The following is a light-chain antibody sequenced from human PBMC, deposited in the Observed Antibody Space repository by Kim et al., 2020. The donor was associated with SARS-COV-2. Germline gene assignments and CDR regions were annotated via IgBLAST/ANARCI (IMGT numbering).Light chain of an antibody. CDR1: QGVSSS. CDR2: GAS. Sequence: LAVAPGERASLSCRASQGVSSSLAWYQHKRGQAPRLLIYGASTRATGIPARFSGSGSGTEFTLTISSLQSEDVAVYFCQQYSDWRAFGQGTKLEI. V-gene: IGKV3-15*01. CDR3: QQYSDWRA. J-gene: IGKJ2*01.